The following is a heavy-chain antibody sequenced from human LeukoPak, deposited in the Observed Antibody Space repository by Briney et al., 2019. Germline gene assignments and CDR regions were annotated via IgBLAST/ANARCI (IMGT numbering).Heavy chain of an antibody. CDR2: INPNSGGT. Sequence: GASVTVSCKASGYTFTGYYMHWVRQAPGQGLEWMGWINPNSGGTNYTQTFQGRVTITRDTSISTAYMELSRLRSDDTAVYYCARLIEQWLEGRFDYWGQGTLVTVSS. J-gene: IGHJ4*02. CDR3: ARLIEQWLEGRFDY. CDR1: GYTFTGYY. V-gene: IGHV1-2*02. D-gene: IGHD6-19*01.